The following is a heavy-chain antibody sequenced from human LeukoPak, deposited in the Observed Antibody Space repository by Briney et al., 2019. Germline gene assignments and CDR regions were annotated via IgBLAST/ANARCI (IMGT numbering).Heavy chain of an antibody. D-gene: IGHD3-16*02. V-gene: IGHV3-7*01. CDR1: GFTFSSYW. CDR2: IKQDGSEK. CDR3: AREKTYYDYVWGSYRSYYFDY. J-gene: IGHJ4*02. Sequence: GGSLRLSCAASGFTFSSYWMSWVRQAPGKGLERVANIKQDGSEKYYVDSVKGRFTISRDNAKNSLYLQMNSLRAEDTAVYYCAREKTYYDYVWGSYRSYYFDYWGQGTLVTVSS.